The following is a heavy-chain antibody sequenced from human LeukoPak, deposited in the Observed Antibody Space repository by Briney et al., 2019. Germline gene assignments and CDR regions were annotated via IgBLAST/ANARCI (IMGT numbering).Heavy chain of an antibody. V-gene: IGHV1-8*03. CDR3: AGDLPRGSQHSFDY. Sequence: AASVKVSCKASGYTFTSYDINWVRQATGQGLEWMGWMNPNSGNTGYAQKFQGRVTITRNTSISTAYMELSSLRSEDTAVYYCAGDLPRGSQHSFDYWGQGTLVTVSS. J-gene: IGHJ4*02. CDR1: GYTFTSYD. CDR2: MNPNSGNT. D-gene: IGHD3-16*01.